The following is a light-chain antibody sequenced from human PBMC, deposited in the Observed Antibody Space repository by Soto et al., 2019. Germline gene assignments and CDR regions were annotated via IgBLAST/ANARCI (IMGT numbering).Light chain of an antibody. Sequence: EIVLTQSPGTLSLSPGERATLSCRASQSVSSSYLAWYQQKPGQAPRLLIYGASSRATGIPDRFSGSGSGTDFTLNISRLEHEDFAVYYCQQYGSSPWTFGQGTKVEIK. CDR2: GAS. CDR3: QQYGSSPWT. J-gene: IGKJ1*01. V-gene: IGKV3-20*01. CDR1: QSVSSSY.